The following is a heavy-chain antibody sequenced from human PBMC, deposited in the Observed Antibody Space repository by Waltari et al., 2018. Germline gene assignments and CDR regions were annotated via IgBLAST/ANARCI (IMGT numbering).Heavy chain of an antibody. D-gene: IGHD6-19*01. CDR1: GGTFSSYA. V-gene: IGHV1-69*01. CDR3: ARGGLGWGAPTG. J-gene: IGHJ4*02. CDR2: VIPVLGKA. Sequence: QVQLVQSGAEVKKPGSSVKVSCKASGGTFSSYAISWVRQAPGQGLEWMGGVIPVLGKATDAQKSKGRVTIPAEEPTSPAYMELGSLGSEDTAVYYGARGGLGWGAPTGWGQGTLVTVSS.